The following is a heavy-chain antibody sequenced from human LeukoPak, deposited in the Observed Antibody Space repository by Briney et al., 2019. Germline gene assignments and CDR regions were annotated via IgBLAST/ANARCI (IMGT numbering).Heavy chain of an antibody. CDR3: ARVEGFPNWFDP. CDR2: INPNSGGT. CDR1: GYTFTRYY. J-gene: IGHJ5*02. V-gene: IGHV1-2*02. Sequence: ASVKVSCKASGYTFTRYYMHWVRQAPGQGLEGMGWINPNSGGTNYAQKFQGRVTMTRDTSISTAYMELSRLRSDDTAVYYCARVEGFPNWFDPWGQGTLVTVSS.